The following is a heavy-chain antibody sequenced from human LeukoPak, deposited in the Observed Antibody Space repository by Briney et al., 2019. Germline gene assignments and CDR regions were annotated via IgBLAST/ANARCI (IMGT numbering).Heavy chain of an antibody. D-gene: IGHD2-2*01. Sequence: GGSLRLSCAASGFTFSSYEMNWVRQAPGKGLQWVSYISCSGDKIYYANSVKGRFTISRDNAKNTLYLQMNSLRAEDTAIYYCARGHRPQYTSTWDNWFDPWGQGTRVTVSS. CDR2: ISCSGDKI. J-gene: IGHJ5*02. CDR1: GFTFSSYE. CDR3: ARGHRPQYTSTWDNWFDP. V-gene: IGHV3-48*03.